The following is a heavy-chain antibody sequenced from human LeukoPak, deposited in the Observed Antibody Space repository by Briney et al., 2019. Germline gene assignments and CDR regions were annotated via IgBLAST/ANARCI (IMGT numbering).Heavy chain of an antibody. J-gene: IGHJ4*02. CDR3: ARTPYSNYGDY. V-gene: IGHV4-38-2*01. D-gene: IGHD4-11*01. Sequence: PSETLSLTXAVSGYSISSGYYWGWIREPSGKGLERIGSIYHSGSTYYNPSLKSRVTISVDTSKNQFSLKLSSVTAADTAVYYCARTPYSNYGDYWGQGTLVTVSS. CDR2: IYHSGST. CDR1: GYSISSGYY.